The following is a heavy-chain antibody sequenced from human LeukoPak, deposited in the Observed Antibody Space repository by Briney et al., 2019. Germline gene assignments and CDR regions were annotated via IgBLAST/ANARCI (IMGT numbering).Heavy chain of an antibody. CDR2: IYYIGST. CDR3: ARTIWYSSPRSDWFDP. Sequence: PSETLSLTCTLSGGSVSSSTFFWGWIRQPPGKGLDWIGSIYYIGSTYYNPSLRSRVTMSMDTSKNQLSLKLNSVTAADTAVYYCARTIWYSSPRSDWFDPWGQGTLVTVSS. D-gene: IGHD6-13*01. J-gene: IGHJ5*02. V-gene: IGHV4-39*01. CDR1: GGSVSSSTFF.